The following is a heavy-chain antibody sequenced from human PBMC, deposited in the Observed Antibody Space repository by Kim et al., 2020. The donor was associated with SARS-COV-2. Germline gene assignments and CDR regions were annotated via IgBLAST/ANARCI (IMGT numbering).Heavy chain of an antibody. CDR3: ARGSGPGLGY. CDR1: GYTFSNYA. D-gene: IGHD6-25*01. Sequence: ASVKVSCKASGYTFSNYAIHLVRQAPGQRLECMGWIIGGNGNTYYSQKFQGRVTFTRDTSATTAYMELTSLRSEDTAIYYCARGSGPGLGYWGQGTLVTVSS. CDR2: IIGGNGNT. V-gene: IGHV1-3*01. J-gene: IGHJ4*02.